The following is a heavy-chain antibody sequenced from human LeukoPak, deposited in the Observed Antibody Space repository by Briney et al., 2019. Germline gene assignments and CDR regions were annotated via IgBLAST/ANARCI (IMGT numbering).Heavy chain of an antibody. J-gene: IGHJ4*02. CDR1: GGTFSSYA. D-gene: IGHD3-9*01. V-gene: IGHV1-69*13. CDR2: IIPIFGTA. Sequence: SVKVSCKASGGTFSSYAISWVRQAPGQGLEWMGGIIPIFGTANYAQKFQGRVTITADESTSTAYMELSSLRSEDTAVYYCAREGSVDWLGRRPLYFDYWGQGTPVTVSS. CDR3: AREGSVDWLGRRPLYFDY.